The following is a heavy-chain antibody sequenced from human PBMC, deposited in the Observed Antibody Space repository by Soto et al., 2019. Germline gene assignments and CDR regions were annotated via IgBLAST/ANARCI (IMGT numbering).Heavy chain of an antibody. Sequence: EVQLVESGGGLVQPGGSLRLSCAASGFTFSDHYMDWVRQAPGKGLEWVGRTRNKANSYNTEYAASVKGRFTISRDDSKNSLYLQMNSLKTEDTAVYYCASSLGYSCIGGCLHYYFDYWGQGTLVTVSS. D-gene: IGHD5-12*01. CDR2: TRNKANSYNT. CDR1: GFTFSDHY. CDR3: ASSLGYSCIGGCLHYYFDY. J-gene: IGHJ4*02. V-gene: IGHV3-72*01.